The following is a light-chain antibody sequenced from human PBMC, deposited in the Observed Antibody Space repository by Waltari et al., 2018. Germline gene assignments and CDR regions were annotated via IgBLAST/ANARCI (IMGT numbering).Light chain of an antibody. Sequence: SYVLTQPPSVSVAPGQTARITCGGNNIGSKSVHWYQQKPGQAPGLVVYDDSDRPSGMPGRFSGSSSGNTATLTISRVEAGDEADYYCQVWDSSSDHWVFGGGTKLTVL. CDR1: NIGSKS. CDR2: DDS. V-gene: IGLV3-21*02. J-gene: IGLJ3*02. CDR3: QVWDSSSDHWV.